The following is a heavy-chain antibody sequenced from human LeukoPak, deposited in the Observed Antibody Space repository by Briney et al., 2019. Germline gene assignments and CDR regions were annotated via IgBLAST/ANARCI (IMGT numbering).Heavy chain of an antibody. CDR2: ISYDGSNK. V-gene: IGHV3-30-3*01. D-gene: IGHD1-26*01. CDR1: GFTFSSYA. J-gene: IGHJ4*02. CDR3: AREIRYSGSYFDY. Sequence: GGSLRLSCAASGFTFSSYAMHWVRQAPGKGLEWVAVISYDGSNKYYADSVKGRFTISRENSKNTLYLQMNSLRAEDTAVYYCAREIRYSGSYFDYWDQGTLVTVSS.